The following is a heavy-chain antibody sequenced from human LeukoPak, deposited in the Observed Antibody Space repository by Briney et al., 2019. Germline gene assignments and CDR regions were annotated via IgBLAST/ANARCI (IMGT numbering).Heavy chain of an antibody. Sequence: SETLSLTCAVYGGSFSGYYWSWIRQPPGKGLEWIGEINHSGSTNYNPSLKSRVTISVDTSKNQFSLKLSSVTAADTAVYYCARATGYSYGPLYYFDYWGQGTLVTVSS. V-gene: IGHV4-34*01. CDR1: GGSFSGYY. CDR2: INHSGST. D-gene: IGHD5-18*01. J-gene: IGHJ4*02. CDR3: ARATGYSYGPLYYFDY.